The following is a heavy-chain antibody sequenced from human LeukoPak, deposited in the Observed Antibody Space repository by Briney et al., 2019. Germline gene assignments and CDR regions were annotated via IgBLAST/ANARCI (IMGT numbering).Heavy chain of an antibody. CDR2: INSDGGST. D-gene: IGHD2-15*01. CDR3: ATRTRTAIVVAPPGY. Sequence: GGSLRLSCAASGFTFSSYAMHWVRQAPGKGLVWVSRINSDGGSTSYADSVKGRFTISRDNAKNTLYLQMNSLRAEDTAVYYCATRTRTAIVVAPPGYWGQGTLVTVSS. CDR1: GFTFSSYA. J-gene: IGHJ4*02. V-gene: IGHV3-74*01.